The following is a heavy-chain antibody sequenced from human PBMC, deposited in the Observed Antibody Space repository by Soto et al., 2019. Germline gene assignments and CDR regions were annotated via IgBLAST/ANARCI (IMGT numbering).Heavy chain of an antibody. Sequence: SETLSLTCTVSGGSISSSSYYWGWIRQPPGKGLEWIGSIYYSGSTYYNPSLKSRVTISVDTSKNQFSLKLSSVTAADTAVYYCARHKAKYGSGTDFDYWGQGTLVTVSS. J-gene: IGHJ4*02. CDR1: GGSISSSSYY. D-gene: IGHD3-10*01. CDR3: ARHKAKYGSGTDFDY. CDR2: IYYSGST. V-gene: IGHV4-39*01.